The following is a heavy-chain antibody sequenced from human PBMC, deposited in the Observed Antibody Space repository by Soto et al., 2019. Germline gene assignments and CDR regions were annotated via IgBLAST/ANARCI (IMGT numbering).Heavy chain of an antibody. D-gene: IGHD1-1*01. CDR2: ISAHNGNT. V-gene: IGHV1-18*01. CDR1: GYAFTTYG. J-gene: IGHJ4*02. Sequence: QVHRVQSGAEVKKPGASVKVSCQASGYAFTTYGITWVRQAPGQGLEWMGWISAHNGNTNYAQKLQGRVTVTRDTSSSTAQRELRSLRSADTAVYYCARGRYGDYWGQGALVPVSS. CDR3: ARGRYGDY.